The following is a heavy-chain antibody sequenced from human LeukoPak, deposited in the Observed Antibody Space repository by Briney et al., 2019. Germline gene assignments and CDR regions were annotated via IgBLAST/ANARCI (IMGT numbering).Heavy chain of an antibody. CDR2: IIPILGIA. CDR1: GGTFSSYT. CDR3: AREHGDYGYFDY. V-gene: IGHV1-69*04. Sequence: SVKVSCKASGGTFSSYTISWVRQAPGQGLEWMGRIIPILGIANYAQKFQGRVTMTRDTSTSTVYMELSSLRSEDTAVYYCAREHGDYGYFDYWGQGTLVTVSS. D-gene: IGHD4-17*01. J-gene: IGHJ4*02.